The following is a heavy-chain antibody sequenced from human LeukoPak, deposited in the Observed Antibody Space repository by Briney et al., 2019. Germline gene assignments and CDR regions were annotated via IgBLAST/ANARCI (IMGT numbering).Heavy chain of an antibody. CDR3: AKSPGYGDYLFDY. J-gene: IGHJ4*02. CDR2: ISGSGGST. CDR1: GFTFSSYA. D-gene: IGHD4-17*01. V-gene: IGHV3-23*01. Sequence: QPGASLRLSCAASGFTFSSYAMSWLRQAPGKGLEWVSAISGSGGSTYYADSVKGRFTISRDNSKNTLYLQMNSLRAEDTAVYYCAKSPGYGDYLFDYWGQGTLVTVSS.